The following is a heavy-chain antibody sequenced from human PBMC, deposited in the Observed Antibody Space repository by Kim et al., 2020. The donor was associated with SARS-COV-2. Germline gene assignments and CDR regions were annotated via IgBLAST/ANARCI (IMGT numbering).Heavy chain of an antibody. Sequence: GGSLRLSCAASGFTFSSYAMSWVRQAPGKGLEWVSVIYSGGSSTYYADSVKGRFTISRDNSKNTVYLQMNSLRAEDTAVYYFAKSDNENDGPRGWYGSAWGGLDYWGQGTLVTVSS. CDR3: AKSDNENDGPRGWYGSAWGGLDY. CDR1: GFTFSSYA. J-gene: IGHJ4*02. V-gene: IGHV3-23*03. D-gene: IGHD6-19*01. CDR2: IYSGGSST.